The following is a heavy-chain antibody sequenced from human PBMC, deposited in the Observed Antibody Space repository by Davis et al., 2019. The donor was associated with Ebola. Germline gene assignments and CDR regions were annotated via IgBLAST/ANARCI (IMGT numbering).Heavy chain of an antibody. CDR3: ARDSGYSRSYGMDV. Sequence: SSVKVSCKASGCTFTSYAISWVRQAPGQGLEWMGRIIPILGIANYAQKLQGRVTITADKSTSTAYMELSSLRSEDTAVYYCARDSGYSRSYGMDVWGQGTTVTVSS. J-gene: IGHJ6*02. V-gene: IGHV1-69*04. CDR1: GCTFTSYA. CDR2: IIPILGIA. D-gene: IGHD5-12*01.